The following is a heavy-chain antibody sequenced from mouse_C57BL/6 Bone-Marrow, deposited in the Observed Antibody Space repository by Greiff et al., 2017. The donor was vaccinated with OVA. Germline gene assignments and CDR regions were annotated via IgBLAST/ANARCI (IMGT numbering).Heavy chain of an antibody. CDR1: GYTFTDYY. D-gene: IGHD4-1*02. V-gene: IGHV1-19*01. CDR2: INPYNGGT. J-gene: IGHJ1*03. Sequence: EVKLMESGPVLVKPGASVKMSCKASGYTFTDYYMNWVKQSHGKSLEWIGVINPYNGGTSYNQKFKGKATLTVDKSSSTAYMELNSLTSEDSAVYYCARGNWEDWYFDVWGTGTTVTVSS. CDR3: ARGNWEDWYFDV.